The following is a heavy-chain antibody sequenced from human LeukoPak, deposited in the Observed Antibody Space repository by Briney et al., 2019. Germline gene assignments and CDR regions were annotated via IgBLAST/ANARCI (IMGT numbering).Heavy chain of an antibody. CDR3: VKGRYCGGTSCSYFDC. Sequence: PGGSLRLSCVASGFIFSTYGMSWVRRAPEKGLGWVSTITAGGGSTYYADSVKGRFTIPRDNSKNTLYLQMSSLRAEDTAIYYCVKGRYCGGTSCSYFDCWGQGTLVTFSS. V-gene: IGHV3-23*01. J-gene: IGHJ4*02. D-gene: IGHD2-2*01. CDR2: ITAGGGST. CDR1: GFIFSTYG.